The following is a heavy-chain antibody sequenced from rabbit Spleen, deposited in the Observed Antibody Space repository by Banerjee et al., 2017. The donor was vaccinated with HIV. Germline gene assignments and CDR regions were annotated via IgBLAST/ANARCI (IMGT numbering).Heavy chain of an antibody. CDR2: INTYTGRP. J-gene: IGHJ4*01. CDR3: ASDLARVIGWNFKL. V-gene: IGHV1S45*01. D-gene: IGHD1-1*01. Sequence: QEQLVESGGGLVKPGASLTLTCTASGFSFDSDYVMCWVRQAPGKGLEWIACINTYTGRPVYASWTKAPFTSSKTASTTVTLRMTRLTAADTATYFCASDLARVIGWNFKLWGPGTLVTVS. CDR1: GFSFDSDYV.